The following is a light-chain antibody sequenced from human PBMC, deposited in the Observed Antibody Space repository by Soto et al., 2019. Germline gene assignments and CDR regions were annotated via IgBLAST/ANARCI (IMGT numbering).Light chain of an antibody. Sequence: EIVLTQSPATLSLSPWERATLYCGASQRVSSNLAWYQQKPGQAPRLLLYDASTRATVIPARFSGSGSGTEFTLTISSLQSEDFAVYYCQQYNDWPPITFGQGTRLEIK. J-gene: IGKJ5*01. V-gene: IGKV3-15*01. CDR1: QRVSSN. CDR3: QQYNDWPPIT. CDR2: DAS.